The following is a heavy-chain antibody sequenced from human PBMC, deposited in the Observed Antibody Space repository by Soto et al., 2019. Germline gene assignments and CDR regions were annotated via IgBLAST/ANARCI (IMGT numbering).Heavy chain of an antibody. J-gene: IGHJ4*02. D-gene: IGHD4-17*01. Sequence: QVQLVQSGAEVKAPGASVRVSCRASGYTLTDDYMHWVRQAPGQGLEWMGIISPLVGFTTYAARFQGRVTMTRETSTSTVYMELSGLRSEDTAVYYCARRTTTVTWIDYWGQGTLVTVSS. CDR2: ISPLVGFT. CDR3: ARRTTTVTWIDY. CDR1: GYTLTDDY. V-gene: IGHV1-46*01.